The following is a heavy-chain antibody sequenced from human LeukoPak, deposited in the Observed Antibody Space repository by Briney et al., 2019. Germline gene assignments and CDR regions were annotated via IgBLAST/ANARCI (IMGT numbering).Heavy chain of an antibody. CDR2: ISYDGSNK. V-gene: IGHV3-30*18. CDR1: GFTFSSYG. J-gene: IGHJ4*02. Sequence: GGSLRLSCAASGFTFSSYGMHWVRQAPGKGLKWVAVISYDGSNKYYADSVKGRFTISRDNSKNTLYLQMNSLRAEDTAVYYCAKIVSGDSSGPPCDYWGQGTLVTVSS. CDR3: AKIVSGDSSGPPCDY. D-gene: IGHD3-22*01.